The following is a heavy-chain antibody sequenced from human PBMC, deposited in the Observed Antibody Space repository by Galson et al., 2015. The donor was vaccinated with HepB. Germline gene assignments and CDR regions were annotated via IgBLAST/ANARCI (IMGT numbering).Heavy chain of an antibody. D-gene: IGHD3-3*01. CDR1: GFTFSNAW. Sequence: SLRLSCAASGFTFSNAWMNWVRQAPGKGLEWVGRIKSKTDGGTTDYAAPVKGRFTISRDDSKNTLYLQMNSLKTEDTAVYYCTTFPTIFGVVILPVGAFDIWGQVTMVTVSS. V-gene: IGHV3-15*07. CDR3: TTFPTIFGVVILPVGAFDI. J-gene: IGHJ3*02. CDR2: IKSKTDGGTT.